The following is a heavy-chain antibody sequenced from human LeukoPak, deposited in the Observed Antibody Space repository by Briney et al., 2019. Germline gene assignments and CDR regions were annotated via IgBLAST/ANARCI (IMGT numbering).Heavy chain of an antibody. CDR3: AGHHPRNTVDF. V-gene: IGHV4-59*08. CDR2: TSHSAST. Sequence: PSETLSLTCTVSGGSISNYYWSWLRQPPGKGLEWIGYTSHSASTNYSPSLQSRVTISLDTSKNQFSLKLSSVTAADTAVYYCAGHHPRNTVDFWGQGTLVTVSS. D-gene: IGHD2/OR15-2a*01. J-gene: IGHJ4*02. CDR1: GGSISNYY.